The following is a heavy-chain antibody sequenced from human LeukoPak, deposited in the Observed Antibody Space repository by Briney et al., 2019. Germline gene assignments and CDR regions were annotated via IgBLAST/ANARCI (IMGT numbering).Heavy chain of an antibody. D-gene: IGHD3-22*01. CDR2: IYYIGST. V-gene: IGHV4-39*07. CDR3: ARNYYDSSGSYYYYMDV. J-gene: IGHJ6*03. Sequence: SETLSLTCTVSGGSISSSSYYWGWIRQPPGKGLEWIGNIYYIGSTYYNPSLKSRVTISVDTSKNQFSLKLSSVTAADTAVYYCARNYYDSSGSYYYYMDVWGKGTTVTISS. CDR1: GGSISSSSYY.